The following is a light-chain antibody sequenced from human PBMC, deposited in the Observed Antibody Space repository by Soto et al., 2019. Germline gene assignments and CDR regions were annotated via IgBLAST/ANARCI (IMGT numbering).Light chain of an antibody. CDR3: QQRSDWPST. J-gene: IGKJ4*01. Sequence: EIVLTQSPATLSLSPGERATLSCRASQSVSRYFAWYQQKPGQAPRLLIYDASNRATGIPARFSGSGSGTDFTLNISSLEPEDFAVYFCQQRSDWPSTFGGGTKVQIK. CDR1: QSVSRY. CDR2: DAS. V-gene: IGKV3-11*01.